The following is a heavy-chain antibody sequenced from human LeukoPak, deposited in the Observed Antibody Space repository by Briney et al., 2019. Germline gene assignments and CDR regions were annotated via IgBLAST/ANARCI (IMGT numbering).Heavy chain of an antibody. CDR2: IYYSGST. D-gene: IGHD1-26*01. J-gene: IGHJ3*02. Sequence: SETLSLTCTVSGGSISSGDYYWSWIRQPPGKGLEWIGYIYYSGSTYYNPSLKSRVTISVDTSKNQFSLKLSSVTAADTAVYYCARDLVGATSLDAFDIWGQGTMVTVSS. V-gene: IGHV4-30-4*08. CDR1: GGSISSGDYY. CDR3: ARDLVGATSLDAFDI.